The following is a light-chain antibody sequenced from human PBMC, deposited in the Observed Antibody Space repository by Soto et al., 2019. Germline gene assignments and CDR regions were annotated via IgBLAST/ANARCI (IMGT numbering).Light chain of an antibody. Sequence: EIVLTQSAAPLSLSPGERATLSCRASQSVSSYLAWYQQKPGQAPRLLIYDAANRATGIPARFSGSGSGTDFTLTISDLEPEDFAVYYCQQRADWSWTFGQGTRVAIK. J-gene: IGKJ1*01. CDR3: QQRADWSWT. V-gene: IGKV3-11*01. CDR1: QSVSSY. CDR2: DAA.